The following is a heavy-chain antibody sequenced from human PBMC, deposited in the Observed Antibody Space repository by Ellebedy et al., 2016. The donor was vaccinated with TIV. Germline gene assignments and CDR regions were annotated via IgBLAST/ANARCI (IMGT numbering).Heavy chain of an antibody. CDR2: INQDGSEK. V-gene: IGHV3-7*01. CDR1: GFTFSSYW. CDR3: ATDGSYGDYLSPAHAFVI. J-gene: IGHJ3*02. D-gene: IGHD4-17*01. Sequence: GGSLRLSCAVSGFTFSSYWMSWVRQAPGKGLEWVANINQDGSEKHYVDSVEGRFTISRDNAKKSLYLQMISLRAEDTAVYYCATDGSYGDYLSPAHAFVIWGQGTMVTVSS.